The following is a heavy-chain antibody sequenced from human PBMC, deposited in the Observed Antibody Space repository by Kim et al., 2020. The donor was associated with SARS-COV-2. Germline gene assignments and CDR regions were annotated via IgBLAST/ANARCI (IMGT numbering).Heavy chain of an antibody. D-gene: IGHD3-9*01. Sequence: SETLSLTCAASGGSFSGYYWTWIRQPPGKGLQWIGQINYSGYTDYNPSPKSRVTISLDTSTSQFSLRLRSMTAADTAVYYCARGGPIVLAGKPPSYFDSWGQGTLVTVSS. CDR2: INYSGYT. J-gene: IGHJ4*02. CDR3: ARGGPIVLAGKPPSYFDS. V-gene: IGHV4-34*01. CDR1: GGSFSGYY.